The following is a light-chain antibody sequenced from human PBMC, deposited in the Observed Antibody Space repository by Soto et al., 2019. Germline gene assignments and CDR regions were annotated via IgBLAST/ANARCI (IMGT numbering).Light chain of an antibody. CDR2: GAS. J-gene: IGKJ1*01. V-gene: IGKV3-15*01. Sequence: EIVMTQSPATLSVSPGERATLSCRASQSVSYNLAWYQQKPGQAPRLLIYGASTRATGVPARFSGSGSGKEFTLTISSLQSEDFAVYYCLQYNNWLTWTFGQGTKVEIK. CDR1: QSVSYN. CDR3: LQYNNWLTWT.